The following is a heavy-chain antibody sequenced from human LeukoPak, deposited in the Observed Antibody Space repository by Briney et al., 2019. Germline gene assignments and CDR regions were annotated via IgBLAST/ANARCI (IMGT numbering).Heavy chain of an antibody. V-gene: IGHV3-33*01. Sequence: GGSLRLSCAASGFTFSSYGMHWVRQAPGEGLEWVAAIWYDGSNKYYADSVKGRFTISRDNSKNTLYLQMNSLRAEDTAVYYCARGSGAPHYYYYGMDVWGQGTTVTVSS. CDR3: ARGSGAPHYYYYGMDV. CDR1: GFTFSSYG. J-gene: IGHJ6*02. CDR2: IWYDGSNK.